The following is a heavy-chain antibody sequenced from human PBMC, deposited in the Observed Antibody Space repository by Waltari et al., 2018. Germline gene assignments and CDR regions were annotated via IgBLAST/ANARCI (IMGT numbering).Heavy chain of an antibody. CDR3: ARGFYGDYVPDI. CDR2: INPNSGET. D-gene: IGHD4-17*01. J-gene: IGHJ4*02. CDR1: GYRCTDPF. Sequence: QVQLVQSRPQVKKPGASVTVSCKAFGYRCTDPFIHWLRQAPGQGFEWMGWINPNSGETNSAQKFQVRVSLTRDTSISTAYMEVNGLTSDDTAVYYCARGFYGDYVPDIWGQGTLVAVSS. V-gene: IGHV1-2*02.